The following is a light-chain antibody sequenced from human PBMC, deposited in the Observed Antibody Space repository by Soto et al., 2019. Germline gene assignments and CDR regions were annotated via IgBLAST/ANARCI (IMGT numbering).Light chain of an antibody. J-gene: IGKJ1*01. CDR3: QQYGSSPWT. V-gene: IGKV3-20*01. CDR2: GAS. Sequence: EIVLTQSTGTLSLSPGERATLSCRASQSVSSSYLAWYQQKPGQAPRLLIYGASSRATGIPDMFSGSGSGTDFTLTISRLEPEDCAVYYCQQYGSSPWTFGQGTKVEIK. CDR1: QSVSSSY.